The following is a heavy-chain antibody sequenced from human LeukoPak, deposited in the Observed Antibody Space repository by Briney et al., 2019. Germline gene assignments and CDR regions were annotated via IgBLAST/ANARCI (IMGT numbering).Heavy chain of an antibody. CDR3: AREGVYYDFWSGYFSWFDP. J-gene: IGHJ5*02. D-gene: IGHD3-3*01. V-gene: IGHV4-59*01. CDR2: IYYSGST. Sequence: SETLSLTCTVSGGSISSYYWSWIRQPPGKGLEWIGYIYYSGSTNYNPSLKSRVTISVDTSKNQFSLKLSSVTAADTAVYYCAREGVYYDFWSGYFSWFDPWGQGTLVTVSS. CDR1: GGSISSYY.